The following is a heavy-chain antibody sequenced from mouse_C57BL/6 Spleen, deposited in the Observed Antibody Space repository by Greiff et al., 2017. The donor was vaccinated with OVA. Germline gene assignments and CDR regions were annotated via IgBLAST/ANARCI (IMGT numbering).Heavy chain of an antibody. V-gene: IGHV5-17*01. CDR1: GFTFSDYG. Sequence: EVKLMESGGGLVKPGGSLKLSCAASGFTFSDYGMHWVRQAPEKGLEWVAYISSGSSTIYYADTVKGRFTISRDNAKNTLFLQMTSLRSEDTAMYYCARGTTVVSWYFDVWGTGTTVTVSS. D-gene: IGHD1-1*01. CDR2: ISSGSSTI. J-gene: IGHJ1*03. CDR3: ARGTTVVSWYFDV.